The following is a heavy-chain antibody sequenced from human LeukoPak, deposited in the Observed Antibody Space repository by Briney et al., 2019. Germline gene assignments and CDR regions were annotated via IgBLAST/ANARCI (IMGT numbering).Heavy chain of an antibody. Sequence: GASVKVSCKASGGTFSGYAISWVRQATGQGLEWMGWMNPNSGNTGYAQKFQGRVTMTRNTSISTAYMELSSLRSEDTAVYYCARGLARTSMVTRGGVRFDYWGQGTLVTVSS. CDR1: GGTFSGYA. CDR3: ARGLARTSMVTRGGVRFDY. J-gene: IGHJ4*02. CDR2: MNPNSGNT. V-gene: IGHV1-8*02. D-gene: IGHD5-18*01.